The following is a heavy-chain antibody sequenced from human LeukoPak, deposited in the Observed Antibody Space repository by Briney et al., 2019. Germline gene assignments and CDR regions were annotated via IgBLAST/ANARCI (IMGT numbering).Heavy chain of an antibody. Sequence: PGRSLRLSCAASRFTFSNYCMHWVRQAPGKGLEWVAVIWVDGSNKYYADSVKGRFTISRDNSKNTLFLLMNGLRAEDTAVYYCARDRSSWSPFYYFDYWGRGTLVTVSS. CDR1: RFTFSNYC. CDR3: ARDRSSWSPFYYFDY. D-gene: IGHD6-13*01. CDR2: IWVDGSNK. J-gene: IGHJ4*02. V-gene: IGHV3-33*01.